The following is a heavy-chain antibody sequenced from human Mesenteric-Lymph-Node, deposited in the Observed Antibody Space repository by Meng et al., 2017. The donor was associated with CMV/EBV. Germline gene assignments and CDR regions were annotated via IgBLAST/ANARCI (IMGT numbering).Heavy chain of an antibody. CDR2: INPEGGYT. CDR3: ATTLSGYEYYFDY. V-gene: IGHV1-46*01. J-gene: IGHJ4*02. CDR1: GYSFTIYH. Sequence: ASVKVSCKASGYSFTIYHIHWVRQAPGQGLEWMGKINPEGGYTNYAQNFQGRVTMTRDTSTSTVYMELSSLRSEDTAVYYCATTLSGYEYYFDYWGQGTLVTVSS. D-gene: IGHD5-12*01.